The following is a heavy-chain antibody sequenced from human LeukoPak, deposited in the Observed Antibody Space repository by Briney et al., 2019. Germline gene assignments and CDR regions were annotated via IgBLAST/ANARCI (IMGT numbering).Heavy chain of an antibody. V-gene: IGHV3-30*01. J-gene: IGHJ3*02. CDR3: ARVYGRDAFDI. D-gene: IGHD1-26*01. CDR2: ISYDGSNK. CDR1: GFTFSSYA. Sequence: PGGSLRLSCAASGFTFSSYAMHWVRQAPGKGLEWVAVISYDGSNKYYADSVKGRFTISRDNSKNTLYLQMNSLRAEDTAVYCCARVYGRDAFDIWGQGTMVTVSS.